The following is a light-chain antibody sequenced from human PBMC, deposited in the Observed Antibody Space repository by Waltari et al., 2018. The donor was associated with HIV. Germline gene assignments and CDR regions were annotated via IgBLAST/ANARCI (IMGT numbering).Light chain of an antibody. CDR1: TGAVPSGYY. Sequence: QTVVTQEPSLTVSPGGTVTLTCASSTGAVPSGYYPTWFQQKPGQAPRHLIYSTSNKHTSTPARFSGSLLGGKAALTLSGVQPEDEAEYYCLLYYGGAWVFGGGTKLTVL. V-gene: IGLV7-43*01. CDR3: LLYYGGAWV. J-gene: IGLJ3*02. CDR2: STS.